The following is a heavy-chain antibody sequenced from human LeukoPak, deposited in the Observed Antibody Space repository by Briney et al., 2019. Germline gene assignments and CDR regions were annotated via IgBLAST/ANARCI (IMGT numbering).Heavy chain of an antibody. D-gene: IGHD6-19*01. CDR2: ISYDGSNK. V-gene: IGHV3-30*18. J-gene: IGHJ3*01. Sequence: GGSLRLSCAASGFTFSSYGMHWVRQAPGKGLEWVAVISYDGSNKYYADSVKGRFTISKDNPKNTLYLQMNSLRAEDTAVYYCAKVGYSSGWYVGGVLWGQGTMVTVSS. CDR3: AKVGYSSGWYVGGVL. CDR1: GFTFSSYG.